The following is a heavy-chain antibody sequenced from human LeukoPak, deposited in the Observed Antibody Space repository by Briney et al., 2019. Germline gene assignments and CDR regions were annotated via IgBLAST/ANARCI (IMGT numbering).Heavy chain of an antibody. CDR1: GFTVDSNY. CDR3: AKVGSGYYDHLDF. V-gene: IGHV3-53*01. Sequence: GGSLRLSCAASGFTVDSNYLSWVRQAPGKGLEWVSTIYTGGNTYYAASVKGRFTISRDNSKNTQYLQMNSLRVEDTAVYYCAKVGSGYYDHLDFWGQGILVTVSS. CDR2: IYTGGNT. J-gene: IGHJ4*02. D-gene: IGHD3-22*01.